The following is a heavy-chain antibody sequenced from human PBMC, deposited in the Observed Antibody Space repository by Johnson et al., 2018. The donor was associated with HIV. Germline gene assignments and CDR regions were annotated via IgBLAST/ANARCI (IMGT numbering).Heavy chain of an antibody. CDR1: GFTFSSYA. CDR2: ISYDGSNK. Sequence: QVQLVESGGGLIQPGRSLRLSCAASGFTFSSYAMHWVRQAPGKGLEWVAVISYDGSNKYYADSVKGRFTISRDKSKNTMYLQMNSLRAEDTAVYYCATSMGATALAFDIWGQGTMVTVSS. V-gene: IGHV3-30*03. CDR3: ATSMGATALAFDI. D-gene: IGHD1-26*01. J-gene: IGHJ3*02.